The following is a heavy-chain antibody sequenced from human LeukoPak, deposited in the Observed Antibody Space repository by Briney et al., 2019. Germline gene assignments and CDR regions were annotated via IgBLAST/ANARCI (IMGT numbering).Heavy chain of an antibody. CDR2: IKQDGSEK. J-gene: IGHJ4*02. D-gene: IGHD6-6*01. Sequence: GRSLRLSCAASGFTFSSYWMSWVRQAPGKGLEWVANIKQDGSEKYYVDSVKGRFTISRDNAKNSLYLQMNSLRAEDTAVYYCARDLSSSAFDYWGQGTLVTVSS. CDR1: GFTFSSYW. V-gene: IGHV3-7*01. CDR3: ARDLSSSAFDY.